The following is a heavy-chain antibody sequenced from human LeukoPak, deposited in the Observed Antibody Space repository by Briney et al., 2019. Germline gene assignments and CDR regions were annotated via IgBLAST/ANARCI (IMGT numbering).Heavy chain of an antibody. J-gene: IGHJ3*02. CDR3: AREIDHENDAFDI. D-gene: IGHD3-22*01. CDR1: GYTFTSYD. CDR2: MNPNSGNT. V-gene: IGHV1-8*03. Sequence: ASVKVSCKASGYTFTSYDINWVRQATGQGLEWMGWMNPNSGNTGYAQKFQGRVTITRNTSISTAYMELSSLRSEDAAVYYCAREIDHENDAFDIWGQGTMVTVSS.